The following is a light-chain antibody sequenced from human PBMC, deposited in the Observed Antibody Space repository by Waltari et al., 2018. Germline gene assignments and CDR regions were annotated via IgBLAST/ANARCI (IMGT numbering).Light chain of an antibody. J-gene: IGKJ3*01. V-gene: IGKV1-39*01. Sequence: DIQMTQSPSSLSASVGDRVTITCRASQSISSYLNWYQQKPGKAPKLLIYAASSLESGVPSRFSVSGSGTDVTLTISSLQPEDFATYYCQQTYSTPFTFGPGTKVDIK. CDR2: AAS. CDR1: QSISSY. CDR3: QQTYSTPFT.